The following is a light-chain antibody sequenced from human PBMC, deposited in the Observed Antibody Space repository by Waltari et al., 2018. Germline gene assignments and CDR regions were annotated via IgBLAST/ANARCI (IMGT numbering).Light chain of an antibody. CDR3: SSYTTSSTYV. Sequence: QSPLTRLPPFPGSPGQSITTSSTETTINVGGYTFFPCYNQHPGKVPKLIIYYVTNRPSGVSNRFSGSKSGNTASLTISGLQAEDEADYYCSSYTTSSTYVFGTGTKVTVL. J-gene: IGLJ1*01. CDR1: TINVGGYTF. CDR2: YVT. V-gene: IGLV2-14*03.